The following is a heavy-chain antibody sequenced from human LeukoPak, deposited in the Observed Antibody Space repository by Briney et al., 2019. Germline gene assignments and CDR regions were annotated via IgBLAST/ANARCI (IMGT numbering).Heavy chain of an antibody. CDR1: GFTFRSYS. V-gene: IGHV3-48*01. CDR3: ARDGGDSSGYWFDY. J-gene: IGHJ4*02. CDR2: ISSSSSTI. D-gene: IGHD3-22*01. Sequence: GGSLRLSCAASGFTFRSYSMNWVRQAPGKGLEWVSYISSSSSTIYYADSVKGRFTTSRDNAKNSLYLQMNSLRAEDTAVYYCARDGGDSSGYWFDYWGQGTLVTVSS.